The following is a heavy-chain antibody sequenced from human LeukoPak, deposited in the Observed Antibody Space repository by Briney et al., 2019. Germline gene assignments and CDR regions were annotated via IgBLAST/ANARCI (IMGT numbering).Heavy chain of an antibody. CDR2: IYSSGST. V-gene: IGHV4-61*08. D-gene: IGHD7-27*01. J-gene: IGHJ4*02. CDR3: ARRPTGDPKFDY. Sequence: SETLSLTCTVSGGSVISGGYYWSWIWQPPGKGLEWIGYIYSSGSTYYNPSLKSRVTISVDTSKNRFSLKLSTVTAADTAVYYCARRPTGDPKFDYWGQGTLVTVSS. CDR1: GGSVISGGYY.